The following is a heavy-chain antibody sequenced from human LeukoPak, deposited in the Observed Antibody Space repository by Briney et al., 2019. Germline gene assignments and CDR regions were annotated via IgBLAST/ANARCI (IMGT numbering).Heavy chain of an antibody. CDR1: GYTFTSYG. D-gene: IGHD6-19*01. Sequence: WASVKVSCKASGYTFTSYGISWVRQAPGQGLEWMGWISAYNGNTNYAQKLQGRVTMTTDTSTSTAYMELRSLRSDDTAVYYCARESSGWLVLGDQYYFDYWGQGTLVTVSS. V-gene: IGHV1-18*01. CDR3: ARESSGWLVLGDQYYFDY. J-gene: IGHJ4*02. CDR2: ISAYNGNT.